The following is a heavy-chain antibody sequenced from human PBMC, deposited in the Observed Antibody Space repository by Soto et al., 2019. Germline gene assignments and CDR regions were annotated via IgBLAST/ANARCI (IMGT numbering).Heavy chain of an antibody. CDR3: ASWGIAARPAPYYYCYYMDV. J-gene: IGHJ6*03. CDR1: GFTFSDYY. D-gene: IGHD6-6*01. V-gene: IGHV3-11*01. Sequence: QVQLVESGGGLVKPGGSLRLSCAASGFTFSDYYMSWIRQAPGKGLEWVSYISSSGSTIYYADPVKGRFAISRDNDKNSLDLQMNSLRAEDTAVYYCASWGIAARPAPYYYCYYMDVWGKGTTVTVSS. CDR2: ISSSGSTI.